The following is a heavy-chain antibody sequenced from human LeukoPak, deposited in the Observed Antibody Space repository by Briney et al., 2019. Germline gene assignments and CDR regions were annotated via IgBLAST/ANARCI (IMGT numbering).Heavy chain of an antibody. CDR3: ARVYYYGSGSYPDWDY. D-gene: IGHD3-10*01. CDR1: GYTFTGYY. Sequence: ASVKVPCKASGYTFTGYYMHWVRQAPGQGLEWMGWINPNSGGTNYAQKFQGRVTMTRDTSISTAYMELSRLRSDDTAVYYCARVYYYGSGSYPDWDYWGQGTLVTVSS. V-gene: IGHV1-2*02. CDR2: INPNSGGT. J-gene: IGHJ4*02.